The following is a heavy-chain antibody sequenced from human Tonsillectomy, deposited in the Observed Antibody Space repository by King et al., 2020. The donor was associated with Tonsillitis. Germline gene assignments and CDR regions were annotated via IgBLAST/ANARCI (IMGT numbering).Heavy chain of an antibody. J-gene: IGHJ6*02. V-gene: IGHV3-30*18. CDR2: ISFDGSNK. CDR3: AKDKRNYYDSSGYYYVYGMDV. Sequence: VQLVESGGGVVQPGRSLRLSCAASGFTFSSYGTHWVRPAPGEGLEWVAVISFDGSNKYFADSVKGRFTISRDNSKNTLYLQMNSLRAEDTGVYYCAKDKRNYYDSSGYYYVYGMDVWGQGTTVTVSS. CDR1: GFTFSSYG. D-gene: IGHD3-22*01.